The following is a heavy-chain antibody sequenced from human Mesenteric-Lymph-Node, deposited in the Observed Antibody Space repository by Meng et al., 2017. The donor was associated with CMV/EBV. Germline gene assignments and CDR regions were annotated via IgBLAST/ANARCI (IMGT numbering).Heavy chain of an antibody. V-gene: IGHV4-34*01. D-gene: IGHD2/OR15-2a*01. CDR3: ASRDQPESNWFDP. CDR2: INHSGST. J-gene: IGHJ5*02. Sequence: CAVYGGSLSGYYWSWIRQPPGKGLEWIGEINHSGSTNYNPSLKSRVTISVDTSKNQFSLKLSSVTAADTAVYYCASRDQPESNWFDPWGQGTLVTVSS. CDR1: GGSLSGYY.